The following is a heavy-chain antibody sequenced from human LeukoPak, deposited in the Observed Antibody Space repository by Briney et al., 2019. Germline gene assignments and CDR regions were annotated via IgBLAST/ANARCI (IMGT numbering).Heavy chain of an antibody. CDR2: ISSSSSYI. Sequence: GGSLRLSCAASGFTFSSYSMNWVRQAPGKGLEWVSSISSSSSYIYYADSVKGRFTISRDNAKDSLYLQMNSLRAEDTAVYYCARFPHGYGDYWGQGTLVTVSS. CDR3: ARFPHGYGDY. V-gene: IGHV3-21*01. J-gene: IGHJ4*02. D-gene: IGHD5-12*01. CDR1: GFTFSSYS.